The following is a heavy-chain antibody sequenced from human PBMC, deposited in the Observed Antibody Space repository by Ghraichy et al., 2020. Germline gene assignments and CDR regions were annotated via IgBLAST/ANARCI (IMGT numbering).Heavy chain of an antibody. CDR1: GFNFNNYA. D-gene: IGHD1-20*01. CDR2: ISSTSAI. J-gene: IGHJ4*02. V-gene: IGHV3-48*02. Sequence: GGSLRLSCAASGFNFNNYAMNWVRQAPGKGLEWVSYISSTSAIYYADSVRGRFTISRDNAKNSLYLQMNSLRDEDAAVYYCARDYNWAFYHWGQGALVTVSS. CDR3: ARDYNWAFYH.